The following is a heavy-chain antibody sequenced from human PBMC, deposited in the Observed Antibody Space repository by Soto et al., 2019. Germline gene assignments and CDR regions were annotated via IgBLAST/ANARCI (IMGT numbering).Heavy chain of an antibody. CDR2: ISSSGVTI. CDR3: ARDKCSSTSCYFLH. V-gene: IGHV3-11*01. CDR1: GFTFSDYY. D-gene: IGHD2-2*01. J-gene: IGHJ4*02. Sequence: GGSLRLSCAASGFTFSDYYMSWIRQAPGKGLEWVSYISSSGVTIHYADSVKGRFTISRDNAKNSLFLQMNSLRAEDTAVYYCARDKCSSTSCYFLHWGQGTLVTVSS.